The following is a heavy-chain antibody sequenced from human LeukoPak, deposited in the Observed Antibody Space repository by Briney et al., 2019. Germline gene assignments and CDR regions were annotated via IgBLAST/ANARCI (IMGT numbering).Heavy chain of an antibody. CDR2: IYTSGST. V-gene: IGHV4-61*02. J-gene: IGHJ3*02. CDR3: ASTPTRNAFDI. Sequence: SQTLSLTCTVSGGSISSGSYYWSWIRQPAGKGLEWIGRIYTSGSTNYNPSLKSRATISVDTSKNQFSLKLSSVTAADTAVYYCASTPTRNAFDIWGQGTMVTVSS. CDR1: GGSISSGSYY. D-gene: IGHD1-1*01.